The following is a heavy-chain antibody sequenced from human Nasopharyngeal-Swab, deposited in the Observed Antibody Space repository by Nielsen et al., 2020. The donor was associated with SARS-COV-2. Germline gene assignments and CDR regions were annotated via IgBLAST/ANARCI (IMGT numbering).Heavy chain of an antibody. J-gene: IGHJ6*02. D-gene: IGHD1-26*01. V-gene: IGHV5-51*01. Sequence: GESLKISCQGSGYSFTTYWIGWVRQTPGKGLEWMGIIYPGESNTRYTPSFQGQVTISVDKYSSTAYLQWSSLKASDTAIYYCARPMRPMGHYYFGMDVWGQGTTVTVSS. CDR3: ARPMRPMGHYYFGMDV. CDR2: IYPGESNT. CDR1: GYSFTTYW.